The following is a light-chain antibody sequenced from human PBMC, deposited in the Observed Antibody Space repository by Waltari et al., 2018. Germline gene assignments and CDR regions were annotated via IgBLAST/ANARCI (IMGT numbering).Light chain of an antibody. CDR1: QGVSTY. CDR2: DAS. CDR3: QQRSNWPPGLT. J-gene: IGKJ4*01. V-gene: IGKV3-11*01. Sequence: EIVLTQLPPTLSLSPGERATLSCRASQGVSTYVGWYQQKPGQAPRLLIYDASRRATGIPARFSGSGSGTDFTLTISSLEPEDFAVYYCQQRSNWPPGLTFGGGTRVEIK.